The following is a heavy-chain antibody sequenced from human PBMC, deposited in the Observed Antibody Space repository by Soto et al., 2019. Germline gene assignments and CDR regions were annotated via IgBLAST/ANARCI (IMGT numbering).Heavy chain of an antibody. J-gene: IGHJ4*02. D-gene: IGHD3-22*01. CDR1: GFSFTSSS. Sequence: GASVKVSCKASGFSFTSSSVQWVRQARGQRLEWIGWIDAGNGNTKYSPNLQGRVTITRDTSATTAYMELSSLRSEDTAVYYCARDRNYDSSGYYAYWGQGTQVTVPS. CDR2: IDAGNGNT. V-gene: IGHV1-3*01. CDR3: ARDRNYDSSGYYAY.